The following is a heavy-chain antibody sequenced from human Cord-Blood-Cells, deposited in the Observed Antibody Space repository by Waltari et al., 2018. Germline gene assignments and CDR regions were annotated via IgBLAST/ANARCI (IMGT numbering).Heavy chain of an antibody. Sequence: QLQLVQSGAAVQKPGSSVKVSCEASGTAFSCYRISWVRPAPGQGLEWMGGIIPIFGTANYAQKFQGRVTITADESTSTAYMELSSLRSEDTAVYYCARAWATSTDAFDIWGQGTMVTVSS. CDR3: ARAWATSTDAFDI. CDR2: IIPIFGTA. D-gene: IGHD1-26*01. V-gene: IGHV1-69*01. CDR1: GTAFSCYR. J-gene: IGHJ3*02.